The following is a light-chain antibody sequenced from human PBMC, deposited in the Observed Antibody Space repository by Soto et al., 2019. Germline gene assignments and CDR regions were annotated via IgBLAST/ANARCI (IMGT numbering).Light chain of an antibody. CDR3: QQRSIWPLT. CDR1: QSVSSTY. V-gene: IGKV3D-20*02. CDR2: GAS. Sequence: EIVLTQSPGTLSLSPGERATLSCRASQSVSSTYLAWYQQKPGQAPRLLIYGASSRAPGIPDRFSGSGSGTDFTLTISRLEPEDFAVYHCQQRSIWPLTFGGGTRVE. J-gene: IGKJ4*01.